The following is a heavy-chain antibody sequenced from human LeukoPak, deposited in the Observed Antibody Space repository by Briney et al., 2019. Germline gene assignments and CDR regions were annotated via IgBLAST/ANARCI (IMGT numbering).Heavy chain of an antibody. CDR1: GFTFSSYW. Sequence: GGSLRLSCAASGFTFSSYWMSWVRQAPGKGLEWVATINQDGGGKYYVDSGKGRFTISRDNAKNSLHLQMSSLRAEDTAVYYCARVRTGTTNWFDPWGQGTLVTVSS. D-gene: IGHD1-1*01. V-gene: IGHV3-7*04. CDR3: ARVRTGTTNWFDP. CDR2: INQDGGGK. J-gene: IGHJ5*02.